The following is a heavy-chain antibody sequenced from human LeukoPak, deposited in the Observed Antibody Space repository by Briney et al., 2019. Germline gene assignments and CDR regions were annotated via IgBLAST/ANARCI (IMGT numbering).Heavy chain of an antibody. CDR1: GFTFSSYW. V-gene: IGHV3-7*01. Sequence: PGGSLRLSCAASGFTFSSYWMSWVRQAPGKGLEWVANIREDGNEKYYADSVKGRFTISRDNSKNTLYLQMSSLRVEDTAVYYCAKDSGIAAKPGLSWFDPWGQGTLVTVSS. CDR3: AKDSGIAAKPGLSWFDP. D-gene: IGHD6-13*01. CDR2: IREDGNEK. J-gene: IGHJ5*02.